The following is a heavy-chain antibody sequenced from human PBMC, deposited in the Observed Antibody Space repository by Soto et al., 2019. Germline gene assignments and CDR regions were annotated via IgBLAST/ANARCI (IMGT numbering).Heavy chain of an antibody. J-gene: IGHJ4*02. CDR3: ARVRGYSYGQYYFDY. CDR1: GGSIRSGGYY. Sequence: QVQLQESGPGLVKPSQTLSLTCPVSGGSIRSGGYYWSWIRQHPGKGLEWIGYIYYSGSTYYNPSLKSRVTISVDTAKNQFTLKLSSVTAADTAVYYCARVRGYSYGQYYFDYWGQGTLVTVSS. CDR2: IYYSGST. V-gene: IGHV4-31*03. D-gene: IGHD5-18*01.